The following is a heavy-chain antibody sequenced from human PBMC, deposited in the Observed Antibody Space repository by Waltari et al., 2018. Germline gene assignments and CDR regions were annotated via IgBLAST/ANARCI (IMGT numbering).Heavy chain of an antibody. Sequence: QVQLVQSGAEVKKPGASVKVSCKASGYTFTAYYMHWVRQAPGQGLEWMGRCNPNHGGKNNAQKFQGWVTMTRDTSIDTAYMELSRLRSDDTAVYYCAVIEYSSLPPIDYWGQGTPVTVSS. D-gene: IGHD6-19*01. CDR1: GYTFTAYY. CDR3: AVIEYSSLPPIDY. J-gene: IGHJ4*02. V-gene: IGHV1-2*04. CDR2: CNPNHGGK.